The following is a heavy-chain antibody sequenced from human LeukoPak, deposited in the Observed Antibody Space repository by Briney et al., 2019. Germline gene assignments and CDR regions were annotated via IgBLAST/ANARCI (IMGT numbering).Heavy chain of an antibody. V-gene: IGHV3-21*01. D-gene: IGHD5-12*01. CDR2: ISSSSSYI. CDR3: ARDSPGYSRYDCSFDY. Sequence: GGSLRLSCAASGFTFSSYSMNWVRQAPGKGLEWVSSISSSSSYIYYADSVKGRFTISRDNAKNSLYLQMNSRRAEDTAVYYCARDSPGYSRYDCSFDYWGQGTLVTVSS. J-gene: IGHJ4*02. CDR1: GFTFSSYS.